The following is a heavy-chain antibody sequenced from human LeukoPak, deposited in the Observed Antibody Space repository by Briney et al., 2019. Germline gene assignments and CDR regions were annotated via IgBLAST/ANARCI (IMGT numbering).Heavy chain of an antibody. CDR2: IYYSGRT. V-gene: IGHV4-59*01. CDR3: ARGTNRQWRYYYYYGMDV. Sequence: PSETLSLTCTVSGGSISSYYWSWIRQPPGKGLEWIGYIYYSGRTNYNPSLKSRVTISVDTSKNQFSLKLSSVTAADTAVYYCARGTNRQWRYYYYYGMDVWGQGTTVTVSS. D-gene: IGHD1-14*01. J-gene: IGHJ6*02. CDR1: GGSISSYY.